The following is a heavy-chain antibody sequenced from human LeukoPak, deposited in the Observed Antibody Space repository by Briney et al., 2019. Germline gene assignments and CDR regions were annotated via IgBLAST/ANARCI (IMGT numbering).Heavy chain of an antibody. CDR2: INPNSGGT. CDR1: GYTFTGYY. Sequence: ASVKVSCKASGYTFTGYYVHWVRQAPGQGLEWVGRINPNSGGTNYAQKFQGRVTMTRDTSISTAYMELSRLRSDDTAVYYCASDYGDWYFDYWGQGTLVTVSS. D-gene: IGHD4-17*01. V-gene: IGHV1-2*06. J-gene: IGHJ4*02. CDR3: ASDYGDWYFDY.